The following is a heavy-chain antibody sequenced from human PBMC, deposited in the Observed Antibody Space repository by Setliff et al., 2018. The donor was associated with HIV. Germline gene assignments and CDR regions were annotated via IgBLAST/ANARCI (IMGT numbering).Heavy chain of an antibody. CDR1: GFSFNNYW. Sequence: GGSLRLSCAASGFSFNNYWMSWVRQAPGKGLEWVADIKQDGSEKYYVDSVKGRFTISRDNAKNSLYLQMNSLRAEDTAVYYCAEGGLLGDFDYWGQGTLVTVSS. V-gene: IGHV3-7*01. J-gene: IGHJ4*02. CDR3: AEGGLLGDFDY. D-gene: IGHD3-16*01. CDR2: IKQDGSEK.